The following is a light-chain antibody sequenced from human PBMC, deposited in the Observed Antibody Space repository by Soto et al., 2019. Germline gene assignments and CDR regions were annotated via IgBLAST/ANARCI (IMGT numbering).Light chain of an antibody. J-gene: IGKJ1*01. Sequence: RTQFLLFLTVPRGEVTSISCGCCQSLVYSDGNTFLNWFQQRPGQSPRRLIYKVSHRDSGVPDRLSGSGSGSDFTLNISRVEVEDVGVYYCMQTTHWPRTFGQGTKVDI. CDR3: MQTTHWPRT. CDR2: KVS. CDR1: QSLVYSDGNTF. V-gene: IGKV2-30*01.